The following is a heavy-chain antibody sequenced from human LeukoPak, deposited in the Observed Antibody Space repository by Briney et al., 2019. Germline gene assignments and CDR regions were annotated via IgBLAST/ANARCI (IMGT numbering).Heavy chain of an antibody. Sequence: SETLFLTCTVSGGSISSYYWSWIRQPPGKGLEWIGYIYYSGSTNYNPSLKSRVTISVDTSKNQFSLKLSSVTAADTAVYYCARAQTSGWIDYWGQGTLVTVSS. D-gene: IGHD6-19*01. CDR2: IYYSGST. CDR1: GGSISSYY. CDR3: ARAQTSGWIDY. J-gene: IGHJ4*02. V-gene: IGHV4-59*01.